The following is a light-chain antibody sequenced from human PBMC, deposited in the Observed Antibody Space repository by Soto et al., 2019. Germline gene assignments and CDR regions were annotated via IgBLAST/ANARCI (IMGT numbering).Light chain of an antibody. CDR3: STWDDSLKSGL. J-gene: IGLJ3*02. CDR1: TSSIGRNY. CDR2: NND. V-gene: IGLV1-51*01. Sequence: QSVLTQPPSVSAAPGQRVTISGSGSTSSIGRNYVAWYQQLPGAAPKLLISNNDERPSGIPDRFSGSKSGTSATLDITGLQTGDEADYYCSTWDDSLKSGLFGGGTKLTVL.